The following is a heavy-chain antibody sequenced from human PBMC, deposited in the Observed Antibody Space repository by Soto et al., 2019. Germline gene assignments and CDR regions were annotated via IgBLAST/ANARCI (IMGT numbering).Heavy chain of an antibody. D-gene: IGHD3-3*01. V-gene: IGHV3-30*18. CDR2: ISYDGSNK. CDR1: GFTFSSYG. J-gene: IGHJ6*02. Sequence: GGSLRLSCAASGFTFSSYGMHWVRQAPGKGLEWVAVISYDGSNKYYADSVKGRFTISRDNSKNTLYLQMNSLRAEDTAVYYCAKDLSWNYYYYYGMDVWGQGTTVTVSS. CDR3: AKDLSWNYYYYYGMDV.